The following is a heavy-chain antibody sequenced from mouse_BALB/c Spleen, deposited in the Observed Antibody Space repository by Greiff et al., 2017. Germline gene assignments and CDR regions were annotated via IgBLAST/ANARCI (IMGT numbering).Heavy chain of an antibody. Sequence: QVQLKESGPGLVAPSQSLSITCTVSGFSLTSYGVHWVRQPPGKGLEWLGVIWAGGSTNYNSALMSSLSISKDNSKSQVFLKMNSLQTDDTAMYYCARNYYGSEYGYWYFDVWGAGTTVTVSS. CDR2: IWAGGST. D-gene: IGHD1-1*01. CDR3: ARNYYGSEYGYWYFDV. J-gene: IGHJ1*01. V-gene: IGHV2-9*02. CDR1: GFSLTSYG.